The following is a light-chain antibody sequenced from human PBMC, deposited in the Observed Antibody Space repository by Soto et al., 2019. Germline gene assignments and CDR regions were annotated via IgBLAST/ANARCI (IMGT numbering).Light chain of an antibody. CDR2: GTS. CDR3: QQRSNWPPIT. Sequence: EIVLTQSPGTLSLSPGERVTLSCRASQSVSTNLAWYQQKPGQAPSLLIYGTSSRATGIPARFSGSGSGTDFTLTISSLEPEDFAVYYCQQRSNWPPITLGQGTRLEIK. J-gene: IGKJ5*01. V-gene: IGKV3-11*01. CDR1: QSVSTN.